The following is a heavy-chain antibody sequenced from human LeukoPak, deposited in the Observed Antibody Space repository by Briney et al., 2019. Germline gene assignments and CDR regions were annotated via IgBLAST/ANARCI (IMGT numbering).Heavy chain of an antibody. V-gene: IGHV3-48*01. J-gene: IGHJ4*02. CDR3: VRDNPRCCGVVPANIDDY. Sequence: GGSLRLSCAASGFIISGDSMNWVRQAPGKGLEWIAYISRDSGIKYYADSVRGRFTISRDNAKNSLYLQMHSLRAEDTAVYYCVRDNPRCCGVVPANIDDYWGQGTLVTVSS. CDR1: GFIISGDS. CDR2: ISRDSGIK. D-gene: IGHD2-15*01.